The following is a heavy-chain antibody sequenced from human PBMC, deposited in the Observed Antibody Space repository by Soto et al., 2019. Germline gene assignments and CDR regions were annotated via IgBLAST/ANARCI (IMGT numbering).Heavy chain of an antibody. CDR2: ISAYNGNT. J-gene: IGHJ3*02. CDR3: ARVLTVPHDAFDI. V-gene: IGHV1-18*04. Sequence: SVKVYFKDSCYTFSSYGISWVRQAPGQGLEWMGWISAYNGNTNYAQKLQGRVTMTTDTSTSTAYMELRSLRSDDTAVYYCARVLTVPHDAFDIWGQGTMVTVSS. CDR1: CYTFSSYG. D-gene: IGHD1-1*01.